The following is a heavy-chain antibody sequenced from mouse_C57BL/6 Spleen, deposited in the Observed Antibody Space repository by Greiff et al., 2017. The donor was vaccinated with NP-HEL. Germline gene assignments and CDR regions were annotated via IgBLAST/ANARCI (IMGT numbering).Heavy chain of an antibody. D-gene: IGHD1-1*01. CDR2: INPSSGYT. Sequence: QVHVKQSGAELAKPGASVKLSCKASGYTFTSYWMHWVKQRPGQGLEWIGYINPSSGYTKYNQKFKDKATLPADKSSSTAYMQLSSLTYEDSAVYYCARNYGSSYWFAYWGQGTLVTVSA. V-gene: IGHV1-7*01. CDR3: ARNYGSSYWFAY. J-gene: IGHJ3*01. CDR1: GYTFTSYW.